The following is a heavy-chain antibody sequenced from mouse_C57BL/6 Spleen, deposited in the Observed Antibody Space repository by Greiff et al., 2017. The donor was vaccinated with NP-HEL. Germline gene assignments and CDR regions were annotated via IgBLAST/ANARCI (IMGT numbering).Heavy chain of an antibody. CDR3: ARSYYYGSDAMDY. V-gene: IGHV5-17*01. D-gene: IGHD1-1*01. CDR2: ISSGSSTI. CDR1: GFTFSDYG. J-gene: IGHJ4*01. Sequence: EVKLMESGGGLVKPGGSLKLSCAASGFTFSDYGMHWVRQAPEKGLEWVAYISSGSSTIYYADTVKGRFTISRDNAKNTLFLQMTSLRSEDTAMYYCARSYYYGSDAMDYWGQGTSVTVSS.